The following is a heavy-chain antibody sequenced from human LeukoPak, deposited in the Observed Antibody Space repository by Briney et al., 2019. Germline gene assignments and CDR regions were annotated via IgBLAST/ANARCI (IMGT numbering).Heavy chain of an antibody. CDR2: ISSSSSYI. Sequence: GGSLRLSCAASGFTFSSYSMNWVRQAPGKGLEWVSSISSSSSYIYYADSVKGRFTIHRDNAKNSLYLQMNSLRAEDTAVYYCASYGSGSYYFDYRGQGTLVTVSS. V-gene: IGHV3-21*01. D-gene: IGHD3-10*01. CDR1: GFTFSSYS. CDR3: ASYGSGSYYFDY. J-gene: IGHJ4*02.